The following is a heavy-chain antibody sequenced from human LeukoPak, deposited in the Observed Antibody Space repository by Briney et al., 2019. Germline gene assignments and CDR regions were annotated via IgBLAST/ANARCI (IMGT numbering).Heavy chain of an antibody. CDR3: ARGDNYDFWSGYSHTFDY. CDR1: GYSISSGYY. CDR2: INHSGST. V-gene: IGHV4-38-2*02. D-gene: IGHD3-3*01. J-gene: IGHJ4*02. Sequence: SETLSLTCTVSGYSISSGYYWSWIRQPPGKGLEWIGEINHSGSTNYNPSLKSRVTISVDTSKNRFSLKLSSVTAADTAVYYCARGDNYDFWSGYSHTFDYWGQGTLVTVSS.